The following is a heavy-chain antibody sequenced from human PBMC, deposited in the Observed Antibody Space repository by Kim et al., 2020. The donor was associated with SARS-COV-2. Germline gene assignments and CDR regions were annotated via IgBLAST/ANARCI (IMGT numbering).Heavy chain of an antibody. D-gene: IGHD3-10*01. Sequence: GGSLRLSCAASGFTFSSYSMNWVRQAPGKGLEWVSYISSSSSTIYYADSVKGRFTISRDNAKNSLYLQMNSLRDEDTAVYYCARESSITMVRGVIIRGAFDIWGQGTMVTVSS. CDR1: GFTFSSYS. CDR2: ISSSSSTI. V-gene: IGHV3-48*02. CDR3: ARESSITMVRGVIIRGAFDI. J-gene: IGHJ3*02.